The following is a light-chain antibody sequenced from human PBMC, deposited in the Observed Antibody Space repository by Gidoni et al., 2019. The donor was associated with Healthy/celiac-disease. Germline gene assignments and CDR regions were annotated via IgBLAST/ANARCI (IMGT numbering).Light chain of an antibody. CDR1: PGISSY. Sequence: IQLTQSPSSLSASVGDRVTITFRSSPGISSYLAWYQQKPGKDPKLLTYAASTLQSGVPSRFSGSGSGTDFTLTISSLQLEDFATYYCQQLNSYPITFGQGTRLEIK. CDR3: QQLNSYPIT. V-gene: IGKV1-9*01. CDR2: AAS. J-gene: IGKJ5*01.